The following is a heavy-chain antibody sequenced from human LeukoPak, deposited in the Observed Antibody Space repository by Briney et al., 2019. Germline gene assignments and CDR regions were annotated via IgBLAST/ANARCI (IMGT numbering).Heavy chain of an antibody. CDR2: IYSGGST. D-gene: IGHD5-18*01. J-gene: IGHJ3*02. CDR3: ARGTPERGYSYGYSGAFDI. CDR1: GFTVSSNY. Sequence: GGSLRLSCAASGFTVSSNYMSWVRQAPGKGLEWVSVIYSGGSTYYADSVKGRFTISRDNSKNTLYLQMNSLRAEDTAVYYCARGTPERGYSYGYSGAFDIWGQGTMVTVSS. V-gene: IGHV3-53*05.